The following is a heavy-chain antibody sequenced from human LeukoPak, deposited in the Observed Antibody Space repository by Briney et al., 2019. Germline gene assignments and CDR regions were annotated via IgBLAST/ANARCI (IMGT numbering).Heavy chain of an antibody. V-gene: IGHV3-9*01. D-gene: IGHD4-23*01. CDR1: GFSFADYA. J-gene: IGHJ4*02. Sequence: GRSLRLSCAASGFSFADYAMDWVRQAPGKGLEWVSGIIWNSGTIGYGDSVKGRFTISRDNAKNSLYLQMNSLRPEDTAFYYCAKGVGWDLPLSIDYWGQGTLVTVSS. CDR2: IIWNSGTI. CDR3: AKGVGWDLPLSIDY.